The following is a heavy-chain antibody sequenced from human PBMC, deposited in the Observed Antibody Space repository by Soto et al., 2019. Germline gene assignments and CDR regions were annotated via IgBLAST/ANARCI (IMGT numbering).Heavy chain of an antibody. CDR3: VRGGSYCGGDCFDY. CDR2: ISGSGTYT. D-gene: IGHD2-21*02. V-gene: IGHV3-11*06. J-gene: IGHJ4*02. Sequence: QVQLVESGGGLVKPGGSLRLSCAASGFTFSDYYMSWIRQAPGKGLEWVSYISGSGTYTNYGDSVKGRFTISRDNAKNSLYLQMNSLIAEDTAVYYCVRGGSYCGGDCFDYWGQGTLVTGSS. CDR1: GFTFSDYY.